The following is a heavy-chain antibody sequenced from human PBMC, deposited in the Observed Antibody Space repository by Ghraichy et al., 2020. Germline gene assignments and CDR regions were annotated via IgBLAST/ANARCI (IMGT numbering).Heavy chain of an antibody. CDR2: IIPVFDTT. Sequence: SVKVSCKASGATFNNYAVSWVRQAPGQGLEWMGGIIPVFDTTNVAQKFQGRVTIIADEPTSTVYMELRSLRSEDTAVYFCARDREDSSSYYDYNNYYFGMDVWGQGTTVTVSS. J-gene: IGHJ6*02. CDR3: ARDREDSSSYYDYNNYYFGMDV. V-gene: IGHV1-69*13. CDR1: GATFNNYA. D-gene: IGHD3-22*01.